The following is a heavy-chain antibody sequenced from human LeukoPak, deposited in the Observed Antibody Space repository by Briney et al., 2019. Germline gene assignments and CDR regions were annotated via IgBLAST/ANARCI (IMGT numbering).Heavy chain of an antibody. V-gene: IGHV4-39*01. CDR3: ALRRYYDSTGYLD. CDR2: IYRSGSI. J-gene: IGHJ1*01. Sequence: SETLSLTCTLSGGSVSSSSYYWGWIRQPPGKGLEWIGDIYRSGSIYYNPSLKSRVSMSVDTSENQFSLELTSVTAADTAVYYCALRRYYDSTGYLDWGQGTLITVSS. D-gene: IGHD3-22*01. CDR1: GGSVSSSSYY.